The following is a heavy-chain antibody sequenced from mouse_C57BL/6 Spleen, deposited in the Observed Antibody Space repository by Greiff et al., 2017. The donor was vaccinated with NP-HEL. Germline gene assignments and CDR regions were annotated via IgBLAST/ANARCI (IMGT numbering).Heavy chain of an antibody. CDR3: TRTGTRGYYFDY. CDR1: GFTFSSYA. Sequence: EVMLVESGEGLVKPGGSLKLSCAASGFTFSSYAMSWVRQTPEKRLEWVAYISSGGDYIYYADTVKGRFTISRDNARNTLYLQMSSLKSEDTAMYYCTRTGTRGYYFDYWGQGTTLTVSS. CDR2: ISSGGDYI. D-gene: IGHD4-1*01. J-gene: IGHJ2*01. V-gene: IGHV5-9-1*02.